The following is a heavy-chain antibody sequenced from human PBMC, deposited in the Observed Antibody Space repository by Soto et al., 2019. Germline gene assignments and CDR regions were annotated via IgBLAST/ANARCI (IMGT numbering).Heavy chain of an antibody. D-gene: IGHD3-3*01. Sequence: QVQLQESGPGLVKPSQTLSLTCTVSGGSISSGDYYWSWIRQPPGKGLEWIGYIYYSGSTYYNPXXKSRVTLSVDXXKXQXXLKLSSVTAADTAVYYCARGNATYYDFWSSYYFDYWGQGTLVTVSS. CDR1: GGSISSGDYY. V-gene: IGHV4-30-4*01. J-gene: IGHJ4*02. CDR3: ARGNATYYDFWSSYYFDY. CDR2: IYYSGST.